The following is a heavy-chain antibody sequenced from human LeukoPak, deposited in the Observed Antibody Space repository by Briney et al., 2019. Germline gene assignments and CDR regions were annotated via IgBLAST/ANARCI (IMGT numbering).Heavy chain of an antibody. D-gene: IGHD3-9*01. CDR1: GFTFSRYS. CDR2: ISSTSYYI. J-gene: IGHJ4*02. Sequence: GGSLRLSCAASGFTFSRYSLNWVRQAPGKGLEWVSSISSTSYYIYYVDSVKGRFTISRDNAKNSLHLQMNSLRADDTAVYYCVTYYDTLTRNYVDYWGQGTLVTVSS. CDR3: VTYYDTLTRNYVDY. V-gene: IGHV3-21*01.